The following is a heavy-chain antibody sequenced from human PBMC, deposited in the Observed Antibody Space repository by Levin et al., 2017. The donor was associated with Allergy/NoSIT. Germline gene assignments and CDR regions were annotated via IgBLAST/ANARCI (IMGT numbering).Heavy chain of an antibody. J-gene: IGHJ4*02. CDR3: VRDIDCDGGRCPGAMGH. CDR1: GFTFSSYW. D-gene: IGHD2-15*01. CDR2: IKQDGSEK. Sequence: GGSLRLSCAASGFTFSSYWMTWVRQAPGKGLEWVANIKQDGSEKYYVDSVRGRFTISRDNAKNSLYLQMNSLTAEDTAIYYCVRDIDCDGGRCPGAMGHWGQGTRVTVSS. V-gene: IGHV3-7*01.